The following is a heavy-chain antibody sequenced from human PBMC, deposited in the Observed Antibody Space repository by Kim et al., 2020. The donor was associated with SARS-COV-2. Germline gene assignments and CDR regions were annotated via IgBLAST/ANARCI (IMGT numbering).Heavy chain of an antibody. CDR1: GYSFTSYW. Sequence: GESLKISCKGSGYSFTSYWISWVRQMPGKGLEWMGRIDPSDSYTNYSPSFQGHVTISADKSISTAYLQWSSLKASDTAMYYCAREIVVVPAAILQKGYYYYGMDVWGQGITVTVSS. J-gene: IGHJ6*02. CDR2: IDPSDSYT. CDR3: AREIVVVPAAILQKGYYYYGMDV. D-gene: IGHD2-2*02. V-gene: IGHV5-10-1*01.